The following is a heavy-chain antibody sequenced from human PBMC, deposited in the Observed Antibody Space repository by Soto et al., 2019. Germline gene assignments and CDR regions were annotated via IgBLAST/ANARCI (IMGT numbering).Heavy chain of an antibody. Sequence: PGGSLRLSCAASGFTFSSYGMHWVRQAPGKGLEWVAVISYDGSNKYYADSVKGRFTISRDNSKNTLYLQMNSLRAEDTAVYYYAKDFTPRLRYFDWSRSNWGQGTLVTVS. CDR2: ISYDGSNK. J-gene: IGHJ4*02. D-gene: IGHD3-9*01. V-gene: IGHV3-30*18. CDR1: GFTFSSYG. CDR3: AKDFTPRLRYFDWSRSN.